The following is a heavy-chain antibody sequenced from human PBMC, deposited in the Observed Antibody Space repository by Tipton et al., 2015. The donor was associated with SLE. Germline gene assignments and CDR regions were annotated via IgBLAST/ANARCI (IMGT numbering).Heavy chain of an antibody. CDR2: IYSGGST. V-gene: IGHV3-53*01. J-gene: IGHJ4*02. D-gene: IGHD6-13*01. CDR1: GFTVSSNY. Sequence: SLRLSCAASGFTVSSNYMSWVRQAPGKGLEWVSVIYSGGSTYYADSVKGRFTISRDNSKNTLYLQMNSLRAEDTAVYYCAKAARTRIAAAGTDYWGQGTLVTVSS. CDR3: AKAARTRIAAAGTDY.